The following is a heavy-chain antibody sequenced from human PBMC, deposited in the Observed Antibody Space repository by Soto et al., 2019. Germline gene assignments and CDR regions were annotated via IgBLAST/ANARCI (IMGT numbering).Heavy chain of an antibody. V-gene: IGHV4-59*01. CDR2: IYYSGST. CDR1: GGSISSYY. D-gene: IGHD3-16*01. CDR3: ERTLFVWGIWFYP. Sequence: QVQLQESGPGLVKPSETLSLTCTVSGGSISSYYWSWIRQPPGKGLEWIGYIYYSGSTNYNPSLKSLVTLSVDTSKNQFSLKLSSAPAADTAVYYCERTLFVWGIWFYPWGQGTLVTVSS. J-gene: IGHJ5*02.